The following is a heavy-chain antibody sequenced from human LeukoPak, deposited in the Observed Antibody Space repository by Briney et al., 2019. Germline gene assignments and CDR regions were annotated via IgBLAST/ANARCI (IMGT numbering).Heavy chain of an antibody. J-gene: IGHJ4*02. Sequence: PSETLSLTCTVSGGSISSGSYYWSRIRQPAGKGLEWIGRIYTSGSTNYNPSLKSRVTISVDTSKNQFSLKLSSVTAADTAVYYCARDDSSGSVSFDYWSQGTLVTVSS. CDR1: GGSISSGSYY. V-gene: IGHV4-61*02. CDR2: IYTSGST. D-gene: IGHD3-22*01. CDR3: ARDDSSGSVSFDY.